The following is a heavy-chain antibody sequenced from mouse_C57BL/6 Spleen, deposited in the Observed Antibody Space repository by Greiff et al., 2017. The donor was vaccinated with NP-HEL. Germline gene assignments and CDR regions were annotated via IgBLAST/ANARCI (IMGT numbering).Heavy chain of an antibody. D-gene: IGHD2-12*01. V-gene: IGHV5-16*01. J-gene: IGHJ4*01. CDR1: GFTFSDYY. CDR2: INYDGSST. CDR3: ARDPYDGAMDY. Sequence: EVQVVESEGGLVQPGSSMKLSCTASGFTFSDYYMAWVRQVPEKGLEWVANINYDGSSTYYLDSFKSRFIISRDNAKNILYLQMSSLKSEDTATYYCARDPYDGAMDYWGQGTSVTVSS.